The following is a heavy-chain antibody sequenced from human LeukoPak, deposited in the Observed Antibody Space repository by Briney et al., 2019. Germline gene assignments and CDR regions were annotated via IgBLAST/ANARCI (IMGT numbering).Heavy chain of an antibody. Sequence: SQTLPLTCTVSGGSISSGSYYWSWIRQPAGKGLEWIGRIYTSGSTNYNPSLKSRVTISVDTSKNQFSLKLSSVTAADTAVYYCARDSYSYGYYFDYWGQGTLVTVSS. J-gene: IGHJ4*02. V-gene: IGHV4-61*02. D-gene: IGHD5-18*01. CDR3: ARDSYSYGYYFDY. CDR1: GGSISSGSYY. CDR2: IYTSGST.